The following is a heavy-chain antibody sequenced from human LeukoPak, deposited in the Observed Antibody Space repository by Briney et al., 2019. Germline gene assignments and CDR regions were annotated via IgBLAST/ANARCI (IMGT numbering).Heavy chain of an antibody. CDR2: IYYSGST. Sequence: SETLSLTCTVSGGSISSYYWSWIRQPPGKGLEWIGNIYYSGSTNYNPSLKSRVTISVDTSKNQFSLKLSSVTAADTAVYYCARQSYSSGWSPLYYFDYWGQGTLVTVSS. CDR3: ARQSYSSGWSPLYYFDY. J-gene: IGHJ4*02. V-gene: IGHV4-59*08. CDR1: GGSISSYY. D-gene: IGHD6-19*01.